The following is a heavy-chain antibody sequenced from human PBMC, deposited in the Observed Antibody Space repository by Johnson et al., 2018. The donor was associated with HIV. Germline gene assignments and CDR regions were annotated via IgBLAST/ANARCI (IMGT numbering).Heavy chain of an antibody. D-gene: IGHD5-24*01. CDR2: ISYDGSDK. J-gene: IGHJ3*02. CDR1: GFTFSSYG. V-gene: IGHV3-30*03. Sequence: QVQLVESGGCVVQPGRSLRLSCAASGFTFSSYGMHWVRQAPGKGLEWVAVISYDGSDKYYADSVKGRFTISRDNSKKPLYLQMNSLRAEDTALYYCARACRDGYTCDAFDIWGQGTMVTVSS. CDR3: ARACRDGYTCDAFDI.